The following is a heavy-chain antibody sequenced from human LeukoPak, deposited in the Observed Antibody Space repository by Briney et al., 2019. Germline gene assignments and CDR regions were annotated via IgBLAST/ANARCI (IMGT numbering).Heavy chain of an antibody. CDR1: GGSFSGYY. CDR2: INHSGST. Sequence: SETLSPTCAVYGGSFSGYYWSWIRQPPGKGLEWIGEINHSGSTNYNPSLKSRVTISVDTSKNQFSLKLSSVTAADTAVYYCARNYYYDSSGYYLFDYWGQGTLVTVSS. CDR3: ARNYYYDSSGYYLFDY. D-gene: IGHD3-22*01. V-gene: IGHV4-34*01. J-gene: IGHJ4*02.